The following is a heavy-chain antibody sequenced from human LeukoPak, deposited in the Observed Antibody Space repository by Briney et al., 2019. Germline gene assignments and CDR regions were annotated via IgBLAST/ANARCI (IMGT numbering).Heavy chain of an antibody. Sequence: SVRVSCKATGGSFSSYDISWVRQAPGQGLEWMGGIIPIFGTANYAQKFQGRVTITADESTSIAYMELSSLRSEDTAVYYCASSGYCSSTSCYLYYYYYGMDVWGQGTTVTVSS. J-gene: IGHJ6*02. CDR2: IIPIFGTA. CDR3: ASSGYCSSTSCYLYYYYYGMDV. V-gene: IGHV1-69*13. CDR1: GGSFSSYD. D-gene: IGHD2-2*01.